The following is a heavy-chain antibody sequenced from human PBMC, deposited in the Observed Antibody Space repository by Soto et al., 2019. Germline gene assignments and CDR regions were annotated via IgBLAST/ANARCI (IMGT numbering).Heavy chain of an antibody. D-gene: IGHD3-10*01. CDR2: ISGSGGST. J-gene: IGHJ4*02. V-gene: IGHV3-23*01. Sequence: GGSLRLSCAASGFTFSSYAMIWVRQAPGKGLEWVSAISGSGGSTYYADSVKGRFTISRDNSKNTLYLQMNSLRAEDTAVYYCAKDYYGSGSYYPPFDYWGQGTLVTVSS. CDR1: GFTFSSYA. CDR3: AKDYYGSGSYYPPFDY.